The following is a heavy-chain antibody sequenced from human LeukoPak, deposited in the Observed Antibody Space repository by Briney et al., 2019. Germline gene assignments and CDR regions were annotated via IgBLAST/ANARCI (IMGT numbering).Heavy chain of an antibody. CDR3: GGGYDYDY. CDR1: GGSFSGYY. CDR2: INHSGST. D-gene: IGHD5-12*01. Sequence: SETLSLTCAVYGGSFSGYYWSWIRQPPGKGLEWIGEINHSGSTNYNPSLKSRVTISVDTSKNQFSLKLSSVTAADTAVYYCGGGYDYDYWGQGTLATVSS. V-gene: IGHV4-34*01. J-gene: IGHJ4*02.